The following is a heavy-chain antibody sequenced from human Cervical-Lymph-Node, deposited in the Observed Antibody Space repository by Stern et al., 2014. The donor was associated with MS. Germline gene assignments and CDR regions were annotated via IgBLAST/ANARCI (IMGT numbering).Heavy chain of an antibody. Sequence: VQLVQSGSEVKKSGESLKISCTAAGYRFSGYWIAWVRQLPGKGLEWVGMIYPGDSDTRYSPSFQGQVTISAETSISTAFLRWNSLKASDSAMYFCARHVGVAASGVLPFDYWGQGSPVTVSS. J-gene: IGHJ4*02. CDR1: GYRFSGYW. D-gene: IGHD2-21*01. CDR2: IYPGDSDT. CDR3: ARHVGVAASGVLPFDY. V-gene: IGHV5-51*01.